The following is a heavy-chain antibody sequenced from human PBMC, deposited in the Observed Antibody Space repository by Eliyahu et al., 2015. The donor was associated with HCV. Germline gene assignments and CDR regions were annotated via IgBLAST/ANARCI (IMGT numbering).Heavy chain of an antibody. Sequence: QVTLRESGPALVKPTQTLTVTCTFSGISLSTSGMCVSWIRQPPGKALEWLARIDWDDDKYYSTSLKTRLTISKDTSKNQVVLTMTNMDPVDTATYYCARGTHGSSGCSMDYWGQGTLVTVSS. CDR1: GISLSTSGMC. CDR3: ARGTHGSSGCSMDY. CDR2: IDWDDDK. J-gene: IGHJ4*02. V-gene: IGHV2-70*15. D-gene: IGHD6-19*01.